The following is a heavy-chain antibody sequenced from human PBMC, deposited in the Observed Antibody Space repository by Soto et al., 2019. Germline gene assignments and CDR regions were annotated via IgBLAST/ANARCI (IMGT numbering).Heavy chain of an antibody. Sequence: QVQLVQSGAEVKKPGASVKVSCKASGYTFTSYAMHWVRQVPGQRLEWMGWINAGNGNTKYSQKFQGRVTITRDTSASTAYMELSSLRSEDTAVYYCASSYSNYALIDYYYYGMDVWGQGTTVTVSS. V-gene: IGHV1-3*01. CDR3: ASSYSNYALIDYYYYGMDV. CDR2: INAGNGNT. CDR1: GYTFTSYA. D-gene: IGHD4-4*01. J-gene: IGHJ6*02.